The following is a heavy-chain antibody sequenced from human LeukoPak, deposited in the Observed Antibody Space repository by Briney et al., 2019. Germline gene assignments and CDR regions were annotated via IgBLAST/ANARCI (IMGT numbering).Heavy chain of an antibody. CDR3: ARVSPRYSGSYSFDY. D-gene: IGHD1-26*01. Sequence: GGSLRLSCAASGFTFSSYAMSWVRQAPGKGLEWVSAMSGSDGSTYYADSVKGRFTVSRDNSKNSLYLQMNSLRAEDTAVYYCARVSPRYSGSYSFDYWGQGTLVTVSS. CDR2: MSGSDGST. CDR1: GFTFSSYA. J-gene: IGHJ4*02. V-gene: IGHV3-23*01.